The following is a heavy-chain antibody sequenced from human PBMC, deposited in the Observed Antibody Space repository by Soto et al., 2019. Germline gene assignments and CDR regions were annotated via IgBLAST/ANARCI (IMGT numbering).Heavy chain of an antibody. Sequence: PGGSLRLSCAASGFTFSSYAMSWVRQAPGKGLEWVSAISGSGGSTYYADSVKGRFTISRDNSKNTLYLQMNSLRAEDTAVYYCAKDAGRRLLWFGEDSQRSDFQHWGQGTLVTVSS. CDR1: GFTFSSYA. J-gene: IGHJ1*01. V-gene: IGHV3-23*01. CDR2: ISGSGGST. CDR3: AKDAGRRLLWFGEDSQRSDFQH. D-gene: IGHD3-10*01.